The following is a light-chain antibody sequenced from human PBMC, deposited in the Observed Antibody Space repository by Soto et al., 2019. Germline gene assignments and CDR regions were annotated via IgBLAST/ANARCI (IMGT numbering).Light chain of an antibody. J-gene: IGKJ2*01. CDR3: QEYHSLLYT. CDR2: DAS. V-gene: IGKV1-27*01. Sequence: DIQMTQSPSSLSASVGDRVTITCRASQEISDFLAWYQQRPGKIPNLLVYDASTLQSGVPTRFSGSGSGTHFTLTISSLQPEDVASYYCQEYHSLLYTFGQGTKVEIK. CDR1: QEISDF.